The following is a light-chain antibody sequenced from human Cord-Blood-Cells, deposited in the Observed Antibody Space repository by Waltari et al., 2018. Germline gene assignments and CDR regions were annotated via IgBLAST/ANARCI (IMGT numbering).Light chain of an antibody. V-gene: IGKV3-11*01. CDR2: DAS. J-gene: IGKJ4*01. CDR3: QQRSNWPPLT. CDR1: QSVSSY. Sequence: EIVLTQSLATLSLSPGERATLSCRARQSVSSYLAWYQQKPGQAPRLLIYDASNRATGIPARFSGSGSGTNFTLTISSLEPEDFAVYYCQQRSNWPPLTFGGGTKVEIK.